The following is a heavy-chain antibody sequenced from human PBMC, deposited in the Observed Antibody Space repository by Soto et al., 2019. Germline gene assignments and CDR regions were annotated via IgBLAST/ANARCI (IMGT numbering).Heavy chain of an antibody. V-gene: IGHV4-34*01. J-gene: IGHJ6*03. Sequence: SETLSLTCAVYGGSFSGYYWSWIRQPPGKGLEWIGEINHSGSTNYNPSLKGRVTISVDTSKNQFSLKLSSVTAADTAVYYCARSGPMQSYYYYYMDFWGKGTTVTVSS. D-gene: IGHD6-25*01. CDR3: ARSGPMQSYYYYYMDF. CDR2: INHSGST. CDR1: GGSFSGYY.